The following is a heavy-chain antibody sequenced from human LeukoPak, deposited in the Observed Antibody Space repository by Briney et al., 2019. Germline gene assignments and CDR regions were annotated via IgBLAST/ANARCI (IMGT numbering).Heavy chain of an antibody. V-gene: IGHV1-58*01. D-gene: IGHD5-18*01. CDR3: ASNPPGYSYDFDY. J-gene: IGHJ4*02. CDR2: IVVGSGNT. CDR1: GFTFTSSA. Sequence: ASVTVSCKASGFTFTSSAVQWVRQARGQRLEWIGWIVVGSGNTNYAQKFQERVTITRDMSTSTAYMELSSLRSEDTAVYYCASNPPGYSYDFDYWGQGTLVTVSS.